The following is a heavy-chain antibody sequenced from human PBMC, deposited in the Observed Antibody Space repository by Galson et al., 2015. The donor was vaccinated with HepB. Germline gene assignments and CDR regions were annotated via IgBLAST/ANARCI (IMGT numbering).Heavy chain of an antibody. CDR3: ARMGLYYYYGMDG. J-gene: IGHJ6*02. CDR2: ISAYNGNT. D-gene: IGHD3-16*01. Sequence: SVKVSCKASGYTFTSYGISWVRQAPGRGLEWMGWISAYNGNTNYAQKLQGRVTMTTDTSTSTAHMELRGLRSDDTAVYYCARMGLYYYYGMDGWGQGTTVTVSS. V-gene: IGHV1-18*04. CDR1: GYTFTSYG.